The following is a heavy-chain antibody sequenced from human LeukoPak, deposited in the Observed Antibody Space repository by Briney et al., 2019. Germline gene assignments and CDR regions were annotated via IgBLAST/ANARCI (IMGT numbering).Heavy chain of an antibody. CDR3: ARAPIAAAETI. D-gene: IGHD6-13*01. CDR2: IKQDGSEK. V-gene: IGHV3-7*01. Sequence: GGSLRLSCAASGFTFSNAWMSWVRQAPGKGLEWVANIKQDGSEKYYVDSVKGRFTISRDNAKNSLYLQMNSLRAEDTAVYYCARAPIAAAETIWGQGTLVTVSS. J-gene: IGHJ4*02. CDR1: GFTFSNAW.